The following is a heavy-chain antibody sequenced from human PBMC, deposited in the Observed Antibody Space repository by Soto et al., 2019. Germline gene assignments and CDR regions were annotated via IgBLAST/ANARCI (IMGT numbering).Heavy chain of an antibody. Sequence: GGSLRLSCAASGFAFSSYAMHWVRQAPGKGLEWVAVISYDGSNKYYADSVKGRFTISRDNSKNTLYLQMNSLRAEDTAVYYCASSGSGYPNDYWGQGTLVTVSS. J-gene: IGHJ4*02. CDR1: GFAFSSYA. CDR2: ISYDGSNK. V-gene: IGHV3-30-3*01. CDR3: ASSGSGYPNDY. D-gene: IGHD3-22*01.